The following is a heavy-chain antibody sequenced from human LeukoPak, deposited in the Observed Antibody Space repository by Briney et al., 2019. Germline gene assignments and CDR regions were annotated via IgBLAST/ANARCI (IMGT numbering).Heavy chain of an antibody. Sequence: GGSLRLSCAASGFTFSSYAMSWVRQAPGKGLEWVSAISGSGDSTYYADSVKGRFTISRDNSKNTLYLQMNSLRAEDTAVYYCAKAHRLVVGAVDYYYYMDVWGKGTTVTVSS. CDR3: AKAHRLVVGAVDYYYYMDV. CDR1: GFTFSSYA. D-gene: IGHD1-26*01. V-gene: IGHV3-23*01. CDR2: ISGSGDST. J-gene: IGHJ6*03.